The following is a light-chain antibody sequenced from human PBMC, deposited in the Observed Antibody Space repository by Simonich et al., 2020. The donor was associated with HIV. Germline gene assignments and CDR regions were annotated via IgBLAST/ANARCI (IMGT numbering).Light chain of an antibody. J-gene: IGKJ2*01. CDR2: GAS. Sequence: EIVMTQSPATLSVSPGERATLSCRASQSVSSNLAWYQQKPGQSPRLIIYGASTRATCIPARFSASGSGTEFTLTITSLQSEDFAVYYCQQYKYWYTFGQGTKLEIK. CDR3: QQYKYWYT. CDR1: QSVSSN. V-gene: IGKV3-15*01.